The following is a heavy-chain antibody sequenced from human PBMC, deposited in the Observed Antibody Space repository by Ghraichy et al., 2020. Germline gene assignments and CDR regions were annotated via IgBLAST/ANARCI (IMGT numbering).Heavy chain of an antibody. CDR3: AKGAASSVWSIFDY. Sequence: GGSLRLSCAASGFTFSSYAMHWVRQAPGKGLEWVSSVSGSADGTYYADSVKGRFTISRDNSTNTLYLQMNSLRAEDTCVYYCAKGAASSVWSIFDYWGQGTLVTVSS. CDR2: VSGSADGT. J-gene: IGHJ4*02. CDR1: GFTFSSYA. V-gene: IGHV3-23*01. D-gene: IGHD6-19*01.